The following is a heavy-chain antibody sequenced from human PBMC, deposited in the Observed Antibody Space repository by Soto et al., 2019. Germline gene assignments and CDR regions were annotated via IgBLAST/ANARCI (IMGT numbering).Heavy chain of an antibody. CDR3: AKDLTAAGTFDAFDI. CDR1: GFTFSSYG. J-gene: IGHJ3*02. V-gene: IGHV3-30*18. CDR2: ISYDGSNK. D-gene: IGHD6-13*01. Sequence: QVQLVESGGGVVQPGRSLRLSCAASGFTFSSYGMHWVRQAPGKGLEWVAVISYDGSNKYYADSVKGRFTISRDNSKNTLYLQMNSLRAEDTAVYYCAKDLTAAGTFDAFDIWGQGAMVTVSS.